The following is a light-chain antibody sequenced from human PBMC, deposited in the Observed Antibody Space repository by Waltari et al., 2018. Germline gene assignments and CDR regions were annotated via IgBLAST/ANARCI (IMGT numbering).Light chain of an antibody. J-gene: IGKJ1*01. CDR1: QSLFNW. Sequence: IQMTQSPSTLSASVGDRVTITCRASQSLFNWLAWFQQKPGKAPKLLIYKASNLESGVPSRFSGSGSGTEFTLTISSLQPDDFATYYCQQYMTNSWTFGQGTRVEVK. CDR3: QQYMTNSWT. V-gene: IGKV1-5*03. CDR2: KAS.